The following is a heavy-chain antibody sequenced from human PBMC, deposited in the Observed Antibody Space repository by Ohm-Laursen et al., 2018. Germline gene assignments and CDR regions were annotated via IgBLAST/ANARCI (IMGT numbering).Heavy chain of an antibody. J-gene: IGHJ6*02. Sequence: SVKVSCKVSGYTFTSYYMHWVRQAPGQGLEWMGIINPSGGSTSYAQKFQGRVTMTRDTSTSTVYMELSSLRSEDTAVYYCALTLYDILTGYLVSYYYGMDVWGQGTTVTVSS. D-gene: IGHD3-9*01. CDR1: GYTFTSYY. CDR2: INPSGGST. V-gene: IGHV1-46*01. CDR3: ALTLYDILTGYLVSYYYGMDV.